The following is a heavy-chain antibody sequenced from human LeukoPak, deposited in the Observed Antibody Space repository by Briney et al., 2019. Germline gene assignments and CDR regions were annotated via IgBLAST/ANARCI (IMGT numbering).Heavy chain of an antibody. Sequence: QPGGSLRLSCAASGFTFSSYAMSWVRQAPGKGLEWVSAISGSGGSTYYADSVKGRSTISRDNSKNTLYLQMNSLRAEDTAVYYCAKDLPSYYYDSSGYYGYWGQGTLVTVSS. CDR3: AKDLPSYYYDSSGYYGY. CDR1: GFTFSSYA. V-gene: IGHV3-23*01. D-gene: IGHD3-22*01. J-gene: IGHJ4*02. CDR2: ISGSGGST.